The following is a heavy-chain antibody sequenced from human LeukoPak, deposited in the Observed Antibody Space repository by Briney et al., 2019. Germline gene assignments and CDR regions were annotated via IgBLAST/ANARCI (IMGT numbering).Heavy chain of an antibody. Sequence: ASVKVSCKASGYTFSSYYVHWVRQAPGQGLEWMGMIIPSDGFTSYAQKFQGRVTMTRDMSTSTVYMELSSLRSEDTAVYYCARALRSGSYMYDAFDIWGQGTMVTVSS. D-gene: IGHD1-26*01. J-gene: IGHJ3*02. V-gene: IGHV1-46*01. CDR2: IIPSDGFT. CDR1: GYTFSSYY. CDR3: ARALRSGSYMYDAFDI.